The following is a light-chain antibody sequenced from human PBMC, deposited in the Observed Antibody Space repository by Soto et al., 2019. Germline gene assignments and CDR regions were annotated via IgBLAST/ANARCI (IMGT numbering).Light chain of an antibody. CDR3: QSYDSSLSDYV. CDR1: TSNIGTYT. V-gene: IGLV1-44*01. J-gene: IGLJ7*01. Sequence: QPVLTQPPSASGTPGQRVTISCSGSTSNIGTYTVNWYQQLPGTAPKLLIYRNNIRPPGVPDRFSGSKSGTSASLAISGLQAEDEADHYCQSYDSSLSDYVFGSGTQLTVL. CDR2: RNN.